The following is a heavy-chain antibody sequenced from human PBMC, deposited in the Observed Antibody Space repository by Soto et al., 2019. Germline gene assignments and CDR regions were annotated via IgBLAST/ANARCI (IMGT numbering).Heavy chain of an antibody. CDR1: CGSIISYY. CDR3: ATGGDYYYGMDV. D-gene: IGHD3-16*01. J-gene: IGHJ6*02. V-gene: IGHV4-59*01. Sequence: SETLSLTCTFACGSIISYYWSWIRQPPGKGLEWIGYIYYSGSTNYNPSLKSRVTISVDTSKNQFSLKLSSVTAADTAVYYCATGGDYYYGMDVWCQGTSVT. CDR2: IYYSGST.